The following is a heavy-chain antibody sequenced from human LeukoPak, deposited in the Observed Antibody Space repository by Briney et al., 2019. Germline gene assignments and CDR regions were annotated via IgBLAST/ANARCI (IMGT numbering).Heavy chain of an antibody. V-gene: IGHV3-23*01. CDR1: GFTFSTSA. CDR2: ISESGGST. Sequence: PGGSLRLSCVVSGFTFSTSAMSWVRQAPGKGLEWVSGISESGGSTYYADAVKGRFTVSRDNSKNTLYLQMNSLRAEDTAIYYCAKLVSDYWGQGRLVTVSS. D-gene: IGHD2-21*01. CDR3: AKLVSDY. J-gene: IGHJ4*02.